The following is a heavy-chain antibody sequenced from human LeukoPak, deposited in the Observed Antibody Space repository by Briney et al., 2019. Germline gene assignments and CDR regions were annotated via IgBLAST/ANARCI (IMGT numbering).Heavy chain of an antibody. Sequence: PSETLSLTCAVSGGSISSGGYYWSWIRQHPGKGLEWIGYIYYSGSTYYNPSLKSRVTISVDTSKNQFSLKLSSVTAADTAVYYCARGTYYYDSSGYSSPANFDYWGQGTLVTVSS. CDR3: ARGTYYYDSSGYSSPANFDY. CDR2: IYYSGST. CDR1: GGSISSGGYY. J-gene: IGHJ4*02. V-gene: IGHV4-30-4*08. D-gene: IGHD3-22*01.